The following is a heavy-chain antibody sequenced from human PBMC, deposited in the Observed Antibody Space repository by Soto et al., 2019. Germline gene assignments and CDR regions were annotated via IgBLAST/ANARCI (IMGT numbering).Heavy chain of an antibody. D-gene: IGHD2-2*01. CDR2: IYYSGST. V-gene: IGHV4-59*12. Sequence: SETLSLTCVVSGGSPSSYYWSWIRQPPGKGLEWIGYIYYSGSTNCNPSLKSRVTISVDKSKNQFSLKLSSVTAADTAVYYCARTSGIGYDFDYWGQGTLVTVSS. CDR1: GGSPSSYY. CDR3: ARTSGIGYDFDY. J-gene: IGHJ4*02.